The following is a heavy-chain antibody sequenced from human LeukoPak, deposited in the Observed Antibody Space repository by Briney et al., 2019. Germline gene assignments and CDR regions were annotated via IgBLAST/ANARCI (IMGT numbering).Heavy chain of an antibody. V-gene: IGHV3-74*01. J-gene: IGHJ6*02. CDR1: GFTFSNYW. D-gene: IGHD2-15*01. CDR3: ARGHCSGGRCHSVGYYGMDV. Sequence: GGSLRLSCAASGFTFSNYWMHWVRQAPGKGLVWVTRIKSDGTSIDYADSVKGRFTISRDNAKNRLFLQMNSLRAEDTAVYLCARGHCSGGRCHSVGYYGMDVWGQGTTVTVSS. CDR2: IKSDGTSI.